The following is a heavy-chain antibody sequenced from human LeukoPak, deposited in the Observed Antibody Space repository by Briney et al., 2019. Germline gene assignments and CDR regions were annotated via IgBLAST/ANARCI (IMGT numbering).Heavy chain of an antibody. V-gene: IGHV3-48*01. CDR1: GFTFANYA. J-gene: IGHJ4*02. CDR3: ATTYYDFWSGYYAIDY. CDR2: ISSSSSTI. Sequence: GGSLRLSCAASGFTFANYAMTWVRQAPGKGLEWVSYISSSSSTIYYADSVKGRFTISRDNAKNSLYLQMNSLRAEDTAVYYCATTYYDFWSGYYAIDYWGQGTLVTVSS. D-gene: IGHD3-3*01.